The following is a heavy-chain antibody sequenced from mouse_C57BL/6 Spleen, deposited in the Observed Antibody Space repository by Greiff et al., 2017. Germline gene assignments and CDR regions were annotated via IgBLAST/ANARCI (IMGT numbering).Heavy chain of an antibody. Sequence: EVHLVESGGGLVKPGGSLKLSCAASGFTFSDYGMHWVRQAPEKGLEWVAYISSGSSTIYYADTVKGRFTITKDNAKNTLFLQMTSLRSEDTAMFYCARIDGSLGYWGQGTILTVSA. CDR2: ISSGSSTI. CDR3: ARIDGSLGY. CDR1: GFTFSDYG. J-gene: IGHJ2*01. V-gene: IGHV5-17*01. D-gene: IGHD2-3*01.